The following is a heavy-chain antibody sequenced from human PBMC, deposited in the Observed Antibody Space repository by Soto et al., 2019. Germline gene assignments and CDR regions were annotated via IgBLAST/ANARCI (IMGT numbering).Heavy chain of an antibody. V-gene: IGHV1-3*01. Sequence: QVQLVQSGAEVKKPGASVKVSCKASGYTFTSYAMHWVRQAPGQRLEWMGWINAGNGNTKYSQKFQGRVTITRDTSASTAYMELSSLRSEDTAVYYCATAMGGSYGDAFDIWGQGTMVTVSS. D-gene: IGHD1-26*01. CDR3: ATAMGGSYGDAFDI. CDR1: GYTFTSYA. CDR2: INAGNGNT. J-gene: IGHJ3*02.